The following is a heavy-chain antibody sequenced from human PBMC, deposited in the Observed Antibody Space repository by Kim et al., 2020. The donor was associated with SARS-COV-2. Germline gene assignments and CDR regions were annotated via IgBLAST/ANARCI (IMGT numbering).Heavy chain of an antibody. V-gene: IGHV3-21*01. CDR1: GFTFSSYS. CDR3: ARDGSGLDRDGY. CDR2: ISSSSSYI. Sequence: GGSLRLSCAASGFTFSSYSMNWVRQAPGKGLEWVSSISSSSSYIYYADSLKGRFTISRDNAKNSLYLQMNILRAEDTAVDYCARDGSGLDRDGYWGQGTLVTVSS. D-gene: IGHD6-19*01. J-gene: IGHJ4*02.